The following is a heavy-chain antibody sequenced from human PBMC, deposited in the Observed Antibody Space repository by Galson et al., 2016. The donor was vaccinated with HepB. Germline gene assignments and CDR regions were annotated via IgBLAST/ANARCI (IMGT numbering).Heavy chain of an antibody. V-gene: IGHV3-30*18. CDR2: ISYDGSNK. J-gene: IGHJ4*02. CDR3: AKGGVWKQLWLSSDY. D-gene: IGHD5-18*01. CDR1: GFTFSSYG. Sequence: SLRLSCAASGFTFSSYGMHWVRQAPGKGLEWVAVISYDGSNKYYTDSVKGRFTISRDNSKNTLYLQMNSQRAEDTAMYYCAKGGVWKQLWLSSDYWGQGTLVTVSS.